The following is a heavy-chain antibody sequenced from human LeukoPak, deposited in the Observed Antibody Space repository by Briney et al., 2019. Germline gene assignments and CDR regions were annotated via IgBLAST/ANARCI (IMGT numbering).Heavy chain of an antibody. CDR3: AREPPGGWTLGN. CDR1: VYTFTDHY. Sequence: ASVKVSCKASVYTFTDHYIHWARQAPGQGLEWMGWINPSSGYTTYAQRFQGRVTMTRDTSINTAYMELSWLTSDDTAVYFCAREPPGGWTLGNWGQGTLVTVSS. CDR2: INPSSGYT. D-gene: IGHD6-19*01. V-gene: IGHV1-2*02. J-gene: IGHJ4*02.